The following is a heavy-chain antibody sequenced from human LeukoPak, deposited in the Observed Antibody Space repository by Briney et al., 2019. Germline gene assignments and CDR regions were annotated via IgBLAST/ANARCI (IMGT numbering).Heavy chain of an antibody. D-gene: IGHD5-24*01. J-gene: IGHJ4*02. V-gene: IGHV1-69*13. CDR1: GGTFSSYA. CDR3: ARDGEMATISPYFDY. Sequence: GASVKVSCKASGGTFSSYAISWVRQAPGQGLEWMGGIIPIFGTANYAQKFQGRVTITADESTSTAYMELSSLRSEDTAVYYCARDGEMATISPYFDYWGQGTLVTVSS. CDR2: IIPIFGTA.